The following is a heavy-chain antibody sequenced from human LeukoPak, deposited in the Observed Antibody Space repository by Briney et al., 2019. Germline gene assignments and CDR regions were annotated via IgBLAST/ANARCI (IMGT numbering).Heavy chain of an antibody. V-gene: IGHV4-59*08. CDR2: IYYSGST. CDR1: GGSISSYY. D-gene: IGHD6-13*01. CDR3: ARQRKYSSDAFDV. J-gene: IGHJ3*01. Sequence: SETLSLTCTVSGGSISSYYWSWIRQPPGKGLEGIGYIYYSGSTNYNPSLKGGVTISVDTTKNQFSLKLSAVTAAATAVYYCARQRKYSSDAFDVWGQGTMVTVSS.